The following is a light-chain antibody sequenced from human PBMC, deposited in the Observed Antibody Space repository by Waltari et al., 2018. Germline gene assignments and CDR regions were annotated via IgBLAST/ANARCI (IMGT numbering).Light chain of an antibody. CDR1: QTVTSSY. V-gene: IGKV3-20*01. J-gene: IGKJ1*01. CDR2: GAS. CDR3: QQYYSNPWT. Sequence: EIVLTQSPGTLSLSPGERATLSCRASQTVTSSYLAWYQQKPGQAPRLLIYGASSRVTGIPDRFGGSGSGADFTLTISRLEPEDAAVYYCQQYYSNPWTFGQGTKVQI.